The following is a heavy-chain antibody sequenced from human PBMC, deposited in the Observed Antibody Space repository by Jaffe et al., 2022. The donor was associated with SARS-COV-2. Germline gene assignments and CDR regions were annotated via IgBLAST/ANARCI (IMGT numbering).Heavy chain of an antibody. J-gene: IGHJ3*02. CDR2: ISAYNGNT. CDR1: GYTFTSYG. V-gene: IGHV1-18*01. Sequence: QVQLVQSGAEVKKPGASVKVSCKASGYTFTSYGISWVRQAPGQGLEWMGWISAYNGNTNYAQKLQGRVTMTTDTSTSTAYMELRSLRSDDTAVYYCARDTQQQLVPDDDAFDIWGQGTMVTVSS. D-gene: IGHD6-13*01. CDR3: ARDTQQQLVPDDDAFDI.